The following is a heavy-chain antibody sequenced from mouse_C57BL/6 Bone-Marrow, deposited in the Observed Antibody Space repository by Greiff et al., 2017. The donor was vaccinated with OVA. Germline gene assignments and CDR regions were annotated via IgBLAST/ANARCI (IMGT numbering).Heavy chain of an antibody. D-gene: IGHD1-1*01. CDR1: GYAFSSSW. J-gene: IGHJ2*01. CDR3: ASDYGSSYFDY. V-gene: IGHV1-82*01. Sequence: QVQLQQSGPELVKPGASVKISCKASGYAFSSSWMNWVKQRPGKGLEWIGRIYPGDGDTNYNGKFKGKATLNADKSSSTAYMQLRSLTSEDSAVYFCASDYGSSYFDYWGQGTTLTVSS. CDR2: IYPGDGDT.